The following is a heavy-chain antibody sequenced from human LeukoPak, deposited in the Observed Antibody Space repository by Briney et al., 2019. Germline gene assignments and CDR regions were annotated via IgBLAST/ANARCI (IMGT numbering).Heavy chain of an antibody. Sequence: PRPSLTLSYTTAGFTISNYVMSWVRQTPRNGQQYVSAISGSGTSTYYADSMNGRFTISRDNSKKTLYLQMNSLRAEDTAVYYCAKDVDWLSAFDYWGQGTLVTVSS. CDR1: GFTISNYV. D-gene: IGHD3-9*01. CDR2: ISGSGTST. CDR3: AKDVDWLSAFDY. V-gene: IGHV3-23*01. J-gene: IGHJ4*02.